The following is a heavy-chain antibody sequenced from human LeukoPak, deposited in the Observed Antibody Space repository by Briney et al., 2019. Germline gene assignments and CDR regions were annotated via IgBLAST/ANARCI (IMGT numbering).Heavy chain of an antibody. CDR1: GYSFTRYW. J-gene: IGHJ4*02. D-gene: IGHD2-21*02. CDR3: ARPSPYCGGDCYFDY. Sequence: GESLKISCKGSGYSFTRYWIGWVRQMPGKGLEWMGIIHPGDSDTRYSPSFQGQFTISADKSISTAYLQWSGLKASDTAMYYCARPSPYCGGDCYFDYWGQGTLVTVSS. V-gene: IGHV5-51*01. CDR2: IHPGDSDT.